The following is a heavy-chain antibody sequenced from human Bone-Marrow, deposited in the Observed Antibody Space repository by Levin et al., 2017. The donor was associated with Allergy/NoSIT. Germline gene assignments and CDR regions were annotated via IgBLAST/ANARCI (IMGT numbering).Heavy chain of an antibody. J-gene: IGHJ4*02. CDR2: IRDSGFGGTT. Sequence: AGGSPRLSCTGSGFTFGECALSWVRQAPGKGLEWVGFIRDSGFGGTTEYAASVKGRFTISRDDSKSIAYLQMNALKTEDTAVYYCTTADSAVKFDYWGQGVQVTVSS. CDR3: TTADSAVKFDY. CDR1: GFTFGECA. D-gene: IGHD3-16*02. V-gene: IGHV3-49*04.